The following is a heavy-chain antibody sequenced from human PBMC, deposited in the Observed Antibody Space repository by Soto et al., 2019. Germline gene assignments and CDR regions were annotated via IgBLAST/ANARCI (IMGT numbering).Heavy chain of an antibody. D-gene: IGHD6-19*01. CDR2: IRSKANSYAT. CDR3: AKELHTSSGWSQVIY. V-gene: IGHV3-73*01. CDR1: GFTFSGSA. J-gene: IGHJ4*02. Sequence: GGSLRLSCVASGFTFSGSAMHWVRQASGKGLEWVGRIRSKANSYATAYAASVKGRFTISRDDSKNTAHLQMNSLKTEDTAVYYCAKELHTSSGWSQVIYWGQGTRVTVS.